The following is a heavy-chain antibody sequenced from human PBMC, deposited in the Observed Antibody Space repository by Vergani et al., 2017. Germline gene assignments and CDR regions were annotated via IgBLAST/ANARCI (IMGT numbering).Heavy chain of an antibody. CDR1: GFPFSGSY. CDR3: SYGMDV. J-gene: IGHJ6*02. Sequence: EVQLVESGGGLLKPGESLRLSCAVSGFPFSGSYMTWVRQAPGKGLEWVSRIQFRVNGDATDYAAPVKGRFTVSRDISKNTLHLQLNSLRVEDTAVYFCSYGMDVWGQGTTVTVSS. CDR2: IQFRVNGDAT. V-gene: IGHV3-15*01.